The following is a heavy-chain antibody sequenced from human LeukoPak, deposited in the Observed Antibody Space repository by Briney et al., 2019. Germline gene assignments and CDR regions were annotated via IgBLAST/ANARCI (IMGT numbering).Heavy chain of an antibody. CDR2: IYYSGST. J-gene: IGHJ4*02. CDR1: GGSISSSSYY. D-gene: IGHD6-19*01. V-gene: IGHV4-39*01. Sequence: PSETLSLTCTVSGGSISSSSYYWGWIRQPPGKGLEWFGSIYYSGSTYYNPSLKSRVTISVDTSKNQFSLKLSSVTAADTAVYYCARHVYSSGIDYWGQGTLVTVSS. CDR3: ARHVYSSGIDY.